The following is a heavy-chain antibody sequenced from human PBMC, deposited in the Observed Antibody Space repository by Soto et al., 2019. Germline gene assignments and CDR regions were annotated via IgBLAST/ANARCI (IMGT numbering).Heavy chain of an antibody. CDR3: AHRRAGTLDY. Sequence: QITLKESGPALVKPTQTLTLTCTFSGFSLSTSGVGVGWIRRPPGKALEWLALIYWDDVKRYSSSLKSRLTVIKDTSKNRVVLTMTNMDPVDTATYYCAHRRAGTLDYWGQGTLGNVSS. D-gene: IGHD1-1*01. CDR2: IYWDDVK. J-gene: IGHJ4*02. V-gene: IGHV2-5*02. CDR1: GFSLSTSGVG.